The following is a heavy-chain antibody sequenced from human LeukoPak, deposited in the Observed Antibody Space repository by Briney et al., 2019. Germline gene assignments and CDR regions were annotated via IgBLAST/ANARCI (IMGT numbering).Heavy chain of an antibody. J-gene: IGHJ4*02. CDR1: GFTFSSYA. D-gene: IGHD6-19*01. CDR3: AKDTRIAVAGFIGTLDY. CDR2: ISGSGGST. Sequence: GGSLRLSCAASGFTFSSYAMSWVRQAPGKGLEWVSGISGSGGSTYYADSVKGRFTISRDNSKNTLYLQMNSLRAEDTAVYYCAKDTRIAVAGFIGTLDYWGQGTLVTVSS. V-gene: IGHV3-23*01.